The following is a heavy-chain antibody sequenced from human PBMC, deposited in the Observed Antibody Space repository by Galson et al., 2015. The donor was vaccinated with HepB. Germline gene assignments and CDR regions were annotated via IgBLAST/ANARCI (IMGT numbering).Heavy chain of an antibody. CDR3: VRVPINREGKSY. D-gene: IGHD5-24*01. CDR1: GFGFNNYA. Sequence: SLRLSCAASGFGFNNYAINWVRQSPGKGLEWVSSISRDSAIIFYADSVKGRSTISRDNAKNSLYLQMNNLRAEDTALYYCVRVPINREGKSYWGQGTLVTVSS. J-gene: IGHJ4*02. V-gene: IGHV3-21*01. CDR2: ISRDSAII.